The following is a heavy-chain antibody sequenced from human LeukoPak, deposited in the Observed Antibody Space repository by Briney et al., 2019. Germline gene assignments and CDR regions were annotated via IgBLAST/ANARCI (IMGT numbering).Heavy chain of an antibody. D-gene: IGHD5-12*01. V-gene: IGHV3-30*18. CDR1: GFSYSSYA. CDR3: AKARGYSGYDYFDY. CDR2: ISFDGNEK. J-gene: IGHJ4*02. Sequence: PGGSLRLSCAASGFSYSSYAMHWVRQDPGKGLEWVTLISFDGNEKYYADSVKGRFTISRDNSKNTLNLQMNSLRAEDAAVYYCAKARGYSGYDYFDYWGQGTLVTVSS.